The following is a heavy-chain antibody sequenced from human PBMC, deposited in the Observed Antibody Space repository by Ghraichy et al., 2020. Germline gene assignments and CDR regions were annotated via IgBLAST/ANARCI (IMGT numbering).Heavy chain of an antibody. D-gene: IGHD3-10*01. V-gene: IGHV3-48*03. CDR1: GFTFSIYE. J-gene: IGHJ4*02. Sequence: GGSLRLSCAASGFTFSIYEMHWVRQAPGKGLEWVSYISRGASIIYYADSVKGRFTISRDNAKSSLYLQMNSLRAEDTAVYYCARESSGSGSSDYWGQGTLVTVSS. CDR3: ARESSGSGSSDY. CDR2: ISRGASII.